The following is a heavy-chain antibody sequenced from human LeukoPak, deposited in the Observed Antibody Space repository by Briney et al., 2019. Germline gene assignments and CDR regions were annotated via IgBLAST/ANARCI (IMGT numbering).Heavy chain of an antibody. CDR1: GFTFSSYA. J-gene: IGHJ4*02. V-gene: IGHV3-15*01. D-gene: IGHD6-13*01. Sequence: GGSLRLSCAASGFTFSSYAMNWVRQAPGKGLEWVGRIKSKTDGGTTDYAAPVKGRFTISRDDSKNTLYLQMNSLKTEDTAVYYCTTDFIIAAAGTDGYWGQGTLVTVSS. CDR3: TTDFIIAAAGTDGY. CDR2: IKSKTDGGTT.